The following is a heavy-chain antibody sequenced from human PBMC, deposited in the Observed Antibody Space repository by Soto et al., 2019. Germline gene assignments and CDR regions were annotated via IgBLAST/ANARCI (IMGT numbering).Heavy chain of an antibody. J-gene: IGHJ6*03. CDR2: ISYDGSNK. D-gene: IGHD3-22*01. Sequence: GGSLRLSCAASGFTFSSYGMHWVRQAPGKGLEWVAVISYDGSNKYYADSVKGRFTISRDNSKNTLYLQMNSLRAEDTAVYYCAKGLTGVVVITSYYYYMDVWGKGTTVTVSS. CDR1: GFTFSSYG. V-gene: IGHV3-30*18. CDR3: AKGLTGVVVITSYYYYMDV.